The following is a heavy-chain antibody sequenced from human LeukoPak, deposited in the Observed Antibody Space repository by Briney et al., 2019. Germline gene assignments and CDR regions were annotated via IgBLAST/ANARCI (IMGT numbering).Heavy chain of an antibody. D-gene: IGHD3-22*01. CDR3: AKDRTRIVVVMLDY. CDR1: GFTFSSYA. Sequence: GGSLRLSCAASGFTFSSYAMGWVRQAPGKGLEWVSAISGSGGSTYYADSVKGRFTISRDNSKNTLYLQMNSLRAEDTAVYYCAKDRTRIVVVMLDYWGQGTLVTVSS. V-gene: IGHV3-23*01. CDR2: ISGSGGST. J-gene: IGHJ4*02.